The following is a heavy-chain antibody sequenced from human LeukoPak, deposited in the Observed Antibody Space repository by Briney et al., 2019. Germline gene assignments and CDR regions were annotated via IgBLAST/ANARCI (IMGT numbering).Heavy chain of an antibody. J-gene: IGHJ4*02. CDR2: ISYDGSNK. CDR3: ARSNNGGWGYCDY. V-gene: IGHV3-30*03. D-gene: IGHD3-16*01. CDR1: GFTFSSYG. Sequence: PGRSLRLSCAASGFTFSSYGMHWVRQAPGKGLEWVAVISYDGSNKYYADSVKGRFTISRDNSKNTLYLQMSSLRAEDTAVYYCARSNNGGWGYCDYWGQGSLVTVSS.